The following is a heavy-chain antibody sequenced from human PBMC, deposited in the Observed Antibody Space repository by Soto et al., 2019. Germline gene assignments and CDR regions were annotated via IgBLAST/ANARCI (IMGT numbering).Heavy chain of an antibody. J-gene: IGHJ4*02. CDR3: ARDIYSRVVTATDDY. D-gene: IGHD2-21*02. V-gene: IGHV1-18*01. CDR2: ISAYNGNT. CDR1: GYTFTSYG. Sequence: ASVKVSCKASGYTFTSYGISWVRQTPGQGLEWMGWISAYNGNTNYAQKLQGRVTMTTDTSTSTAYMELRSLRSDDTAVYYCARDIYSRVVTATDDYWGQGNLVTVSS.